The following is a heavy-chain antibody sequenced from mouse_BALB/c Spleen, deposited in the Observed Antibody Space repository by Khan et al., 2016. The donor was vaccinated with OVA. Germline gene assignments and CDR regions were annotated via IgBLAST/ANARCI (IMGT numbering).Heavy chain of an antibody. CDR3: ARGYEFFPY. CDR2: VNPNNGDT. D-gene: IGHD2-12*01. CDR1: GYSFTVYY. J-gene: IGHJ3*01. V-gene: IGHV1-26*01. Sequence: VQLQQSGPDLVKPGASVKISCKASGYSFTVYYMTWVKQSHGKSPEWIGRVNPNNGDTNYNQNFKGKAILTVEKSSNTAYMELRSLTSEASAVFYCARGYEFFPYWGQGTLVTVSA.